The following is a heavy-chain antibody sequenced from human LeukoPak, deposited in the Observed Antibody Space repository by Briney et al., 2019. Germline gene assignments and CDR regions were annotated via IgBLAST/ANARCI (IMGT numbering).Heavy chain of an antibody. Sequence: SETLSLTCTVSGGSISSSSYYWGWIRQPPGKGLEWIGSIYYSGSTYYNPSLKSRVTISVDTSKNQFSLKLSSVTAADTAVYYCAEYGYYYDSSGYPTGNWFDPWGQGTLVTVSS. D-gene: IGHD3-22*01. CDR3: AEYGYYYDSSGYPTGNWFDP. CDR1: GGSISSSSYY. CDR2: IYYSGST. J-gene: IGHJ5*02. V-gene: IGHV4-39*01.